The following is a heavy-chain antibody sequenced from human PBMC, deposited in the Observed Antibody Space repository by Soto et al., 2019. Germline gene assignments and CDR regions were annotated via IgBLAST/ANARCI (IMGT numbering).Heavy chain of an antibody. V-gene: IGHV4-30-2*01. CDR1: GGSISSGGYS. Sequence: SETLSLTCAVSGGSISSGGYSWSWIRQPPGKGLEWIGYIFHTGSTFYNSSLKPRVSISVDRSKNQFSLKLKSVTETDTAVYYCARVKVGDLFRFNWFFDLWGPGTLVTVSS. J-gene: IGHJ2*01. D-gene: IGHD3-3*01. CDR3: ARVKVGDLFRFNWFFDL. CDR2: IFHTGST.